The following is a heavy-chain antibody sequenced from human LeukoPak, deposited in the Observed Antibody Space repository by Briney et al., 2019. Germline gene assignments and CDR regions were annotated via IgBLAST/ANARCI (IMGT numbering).Heavy chain of an antibody. D-gene: IGHD3-10*01. J-gene: IGHJ4*02. Sequence: GGSLRLSCAASGFTFSSYSMNWVRQAPGKGLEWVSSISSSSSYIYYADSVKGRLTISRDNAKNSLYLQMNSLRAEDTAVYYCARVTNPNFYGSGSYSHPFDYWGQGTLVTVSS. CDR2: ISSSSSYI. CDR3: ARVTNPNFYGSGSYSHPFDY. CDR1: GFTFSSYS. V-gene: IGHV3-21*01.